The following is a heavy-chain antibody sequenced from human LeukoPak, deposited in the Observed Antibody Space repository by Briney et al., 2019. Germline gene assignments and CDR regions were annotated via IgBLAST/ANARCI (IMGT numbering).Heavy chain of an antibody. CDR1: GFTFSRSA. J-gene: IGHJ4*02. D-gene: IGHD6-13*01. V-gene: IGHV3-23*01. CDR3: VKGRISEDGLDF. CDR2: ISSSGNT. Sequence: GGSLRLSCAASGFTFSRSAMTWVRQTPGKGLDWVSSISSSGNTYYADSVKGRFTISRDNSKNMLYLQMNSLRAEDTAVYYCVKGRISEDGLDFWGQGPLVTVSS.